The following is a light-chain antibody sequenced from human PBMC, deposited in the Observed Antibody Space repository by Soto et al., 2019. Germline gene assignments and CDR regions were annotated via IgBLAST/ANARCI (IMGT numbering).Light chain of an antibody. V-gene: IGLV1-47*01. CDR2: RNN. CDR3: AAWDDSLRGVV. Sequence: QSVLTQPPSASGTPGQRVTISCSGSTSNIGSNYVYWYQQLPGTGPKLLIYRNNQRPSGVPDRFSGSKSGTSASLAISGLRSEDEADYYCAAWDDSLRGVVFGGGTKLTVL. CDR1: TSNIGSNY. J-gene: IGLJ2*01.